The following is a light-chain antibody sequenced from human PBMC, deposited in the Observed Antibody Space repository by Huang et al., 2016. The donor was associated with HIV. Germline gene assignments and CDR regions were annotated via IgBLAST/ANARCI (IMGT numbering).Light chain of an antibody. CDR1: QGVHNRY. V-gene: IGKV3-20*01. CDR2: VAS. CDR3: QQYGTLPYT. Sequence: EIVLTQSPVTLSLSPGEGASLSCRASQGVHNRYLAWDQQKPGQAPRLLIFVASNRATGVPHRFRGSESGTDFTLTISGLDPEDFAVYYCQQYGTLPYTFGQGTKLEI. J-gene: IGKJ2*01.